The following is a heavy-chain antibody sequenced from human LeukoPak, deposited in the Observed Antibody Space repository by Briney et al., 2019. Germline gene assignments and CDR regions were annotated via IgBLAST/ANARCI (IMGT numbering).Heavy chain of an antibody. D-gene: IGHD3-22*01. CDR2: IYYSGST. Sequence: SETLSLTCTVSGGSISSSRYSWGWIRQPPGKGLEWIGSIYYSGSTYYNPSLKSRVTISVDTSKNQFSLKLSSVTAADTAVYYCARERDYYYDSSGYNDYWGQGTLVTVSS. J-gene: IGHJ4*02. CDR3: ARERDYYYDSSGYNDY. V-gene: IGHV4-39*02. CDR1: GGSISSSRYS.